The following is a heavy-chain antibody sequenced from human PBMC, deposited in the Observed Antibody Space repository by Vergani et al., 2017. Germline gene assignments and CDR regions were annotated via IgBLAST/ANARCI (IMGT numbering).Heavy chain of an antibody. V-gene: IGHV4-34*01. D-gene: IGHD5-12*01. CDR2: INHSGST. J-gene: IGHJ3*02. Sequence: QVQLQQWGAGLFKPSETLSLTCALYGGSFSGYYWSWIRQPPGKGLEWIGEINHSGSTNYNPSLKSRVTISVDTSKNQFSLKLSSVTAADTAVYYCARVATALSAFDIWGQGTMVTVSS. CDR1: GGSFSGYY. CDR3: ARVATALSAFDI.